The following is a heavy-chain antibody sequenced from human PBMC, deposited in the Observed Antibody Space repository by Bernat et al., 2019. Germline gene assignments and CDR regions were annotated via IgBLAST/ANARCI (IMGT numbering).Heavy chain of an antibody. J-gene: IGHJ5*02. V-gene: IGHV1-24*01. CDR1: GYTLTELS. D-gene: IGHD2-2*01. CDR2: FDPADGAT. CDR3: ATPAVRGIVVVAGREGWFDP. Sequence: QVQLVQSGAEVKKPGASVKVSCKVSGYTLTELSIHWVRQAPGKGLECMGGFDPADGATISAQKFQGQWNMTGDNYADNASMRQSSLGPGDTAVEYYATPAVRGIVVVAGREGWFDPWGEGTLVTVSS.